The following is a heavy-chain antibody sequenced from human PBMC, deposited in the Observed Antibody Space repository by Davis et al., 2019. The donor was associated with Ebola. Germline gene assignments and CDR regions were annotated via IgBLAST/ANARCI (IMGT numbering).Heavy chain of an antibody. CDR2: ISSSSSYI. V-gene: IGHV3-21*01. J-gene: IGHJ5*02. D-gene: IGHD4-17*01. CDR1: GFTFSSYS. Sequence: GESLKISCAASGFTFSSYSMNWVRQAPGKGLEWVSSISSSSSYIYYADSVKGRFTISRDNAKNSLYLQMNSLRDEDTAVYYCARVVDTVTTSWFDPWGQGTLVTVSS. CDR3: ARVVDTVTTSWFDP.